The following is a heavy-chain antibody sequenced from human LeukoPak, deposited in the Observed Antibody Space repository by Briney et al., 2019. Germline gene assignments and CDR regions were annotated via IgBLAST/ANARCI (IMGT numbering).Heavy chain of an antibody. D-gene: IGHD5-12*01. Sequence: SQTLSLTCAISGDSVSSNSAAWNWITQSPSRGLEWLGSTYYRSKWYNDYAVSVKSRITINPDTSKNQLSLQLNSVTPEDTAAYYCARERYSGSDYTFDYWGQGTLVTVSS. CDR3: ARERYSGSDYTFDY. CDR2: TYYRSKWYN. V-gene: IGHV6-1*01. J-gene: IGHJ4*02. CDR1: GDSVSSNSAA.